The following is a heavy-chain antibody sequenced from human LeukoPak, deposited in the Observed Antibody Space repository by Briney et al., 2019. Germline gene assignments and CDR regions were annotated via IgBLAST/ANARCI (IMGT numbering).Heavy chain of an antibody. CDR3: ARDRGRRTAAGTYYYYGMDV. CDR1: GGTFSSYA. CDR2: IIPIFGTA. V-gene: IGHV1-69*13. J-gene: IGHJ6*04. Sequence: SVKVSCKASGGTFSSYAISWVRQAPGQGLEWMGGIIPIFGTANYAQKFQGRVTITADESTSTAYLELSSLRSEDTAVYYCARDRGRRTAAGTYYYYGMDVWGKGTTVTVSS. D-gene: IGHD6-13*01.